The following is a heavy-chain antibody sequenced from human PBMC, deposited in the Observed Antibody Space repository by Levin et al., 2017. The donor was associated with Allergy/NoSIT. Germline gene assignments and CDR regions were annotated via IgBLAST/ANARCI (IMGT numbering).Heavy chain of an antibody. CDR3: AKDIRWVYGDYDGMDV. J-gene: IGHJ6*02. CDR1: GFTFSSYA. V-gene: IGHV3-23*01. D-gene: IGHD4-17*01. Sequence: GGSLRLSCAASGFTFSSYAMSWVRQAPGKGLEWVSATSGSGGSTYYADSVKGRFTISRDNSKNTLYLQMNSLRAEDTAVYYCAKDIRWVYGDYDGMDVWGQGTTVTVSS. CDR2: TSGSGGST.